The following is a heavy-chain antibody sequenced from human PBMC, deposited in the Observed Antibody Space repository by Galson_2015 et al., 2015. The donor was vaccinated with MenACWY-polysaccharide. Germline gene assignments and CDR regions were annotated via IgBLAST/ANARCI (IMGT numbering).Heavy chain of an antibody. Sequence: SLRLSCAASGFTFSSYWMHWVRQAPGKGLVWVSRINADGSATGYADSVRGRLTISRDNAKNTLYLEMNSPRAEDTAVYYCTKAGAKYCSGSSCYFNWVDPWGQGTLVTVSS. CDR3: TKAGAKYCSGSSCYFNWVDP. CDR2: INADGSAT. J-gene: IGHJ5*02. CDR1: GFTFSSYW. V-gene: IGHV3-74*01. D-gene: IGHD2-15*01.